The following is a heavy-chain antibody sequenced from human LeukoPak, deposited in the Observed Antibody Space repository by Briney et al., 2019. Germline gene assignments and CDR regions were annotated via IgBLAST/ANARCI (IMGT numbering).Heavy chain of an antibody. Sequence: SETLSLTCAVYGGSFSGYYWSWIRQPPGKGLEWIGEINHSGSTNYNPSLKSRVTISVDTSKNQFSLKLSSVTAADTAVYYCARQGRVALPSYYFDYWGQGTLVTVSS. CDR3: ARQGRVALPSYYFDY. D-gene: IGHD5-12*01. J-gene: IGHJ4*02. CDR2: INHSGST. CDR1: GGSFSGYY. V-gene: IGHV4-34*01.